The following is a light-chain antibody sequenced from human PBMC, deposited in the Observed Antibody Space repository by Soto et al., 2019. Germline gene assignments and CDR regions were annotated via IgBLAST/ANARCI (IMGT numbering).Light chain of an antibody. V-gene: IGLV2-8*01. CDR3: SSYAGSNNPNYA. J-gene: IGLJ1*01. CDR1: SSDVGGYNY. CDR2: EVN. Sequence: QSALTQPPSASGSPGQSVTISCTGTSSDVGGYNYVSWYQHHPGKAPKLLISEVNKRPSGVPDRFSGSKSGNTASLTVSGLQAEDEADYYCSSYAGSNNPNYAFGTGTKVTVL.